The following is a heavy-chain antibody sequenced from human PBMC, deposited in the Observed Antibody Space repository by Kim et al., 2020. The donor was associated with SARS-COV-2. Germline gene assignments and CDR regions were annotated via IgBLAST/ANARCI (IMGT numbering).Heavy chain of an antibody. CDR2: INHSGST. CDR3: ALNVAVAGEGGY. V-gene: IGHV4-34*01. J-gene: IGHJ4*02. CDR1: GGSFSGYY. Sequence: SETLSLTCAVYGGSFSGYYWSWIRQPPGKGLEWIGEINHSGSTNYNPSLKSRVTISVDTSKNQFSLKLSSVTAADTAVYYCALNVAVAGEGGYWGQGTLVTVSS. D-gene: IGHD6-19*01.